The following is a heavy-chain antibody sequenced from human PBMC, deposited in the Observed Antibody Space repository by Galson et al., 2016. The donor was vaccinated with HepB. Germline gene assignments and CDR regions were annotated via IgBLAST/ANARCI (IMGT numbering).Heavy chain of an antibody. CDR3: AKDKWGHCTGTSCHTFDY. CDR1: GFSFDDYA. CDR2: ISWNSASI. D-gene: IGHD2-2*02. J-gene: IGHJ4*02. Sequence: SLRLSCAASGFSFDDYAMHWVRQTPEKGLEWVSGISWNSASIGYEPSVRGRVTISRDNTQNSLYLQMNSLRPEDTALYFCAKDKWGHCTGTSCHTFDYWGQGALVTVSS. V-gene: IGHV3-9*01.